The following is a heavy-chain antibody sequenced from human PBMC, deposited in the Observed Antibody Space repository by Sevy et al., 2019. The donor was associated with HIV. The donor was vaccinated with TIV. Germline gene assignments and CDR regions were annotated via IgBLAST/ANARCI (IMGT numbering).Heavy chain of an antibody. CDR2: VKQDMSEK. CDR3: ARAQQVTMLVVIGGLYFDL. D-gene: IGHD3-3*01. V-gene: IGHV3-7*01. CDR1: GFTFSSNW. Sequence: GGSLRLSCAASGFTFSSNWMTWARQAPGKGLEWVANVKQDMSEKYYADSVKGRFTISRDNAKNSLFLQMNSLRAEDTAVYYCARAQQVTMLVVIGGLYFDLWGQGTLVTVSS. J-gene: IGHJ4*02.